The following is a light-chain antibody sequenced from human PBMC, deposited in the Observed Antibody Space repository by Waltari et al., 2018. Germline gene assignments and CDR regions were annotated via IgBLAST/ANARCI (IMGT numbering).Light chain of an antibody. Sequence: DIQMTQSPSSLSASVGDRVTITCRASQSIRSYLNWYQQKPGKAPKLLIYAASSLQSGVPSRFSGSGSGTDFTLTIVSLQPEDFATYYCQQSYSTPFMYTFGQGTKLEIK. CDR1: QSIRSY. CDR3: QQSYSTPFMYT. J-gene: IGKJ2*01. V-gene: IGKV1-39*01. CDR2: AAS.